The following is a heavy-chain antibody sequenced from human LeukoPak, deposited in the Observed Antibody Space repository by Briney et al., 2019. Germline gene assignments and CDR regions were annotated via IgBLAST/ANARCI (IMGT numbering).Heavy chain of an antibody. J-gene: IGHJ4*02. CDR3: AKPIAVAPGTFDY. CDR2: ISGSGGST. D-gene: IGHD6-19*01. Sequence: PGGSLRLSCAASGFTVSSNYMSWVRQAPGKGLEWVSAISGSGGSTYYADSVKGRFTISRDNSKNTLYLQMNSLRAEDTAVYYCAKPIAVAPGTFDYWGQGTLVTVSS. V-gene: IGHV3-23*01. CDR1: GFTVSSNY.